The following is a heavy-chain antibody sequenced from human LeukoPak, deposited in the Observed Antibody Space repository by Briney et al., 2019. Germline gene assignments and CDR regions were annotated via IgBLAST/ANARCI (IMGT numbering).Heavy chain of an antibody. D-gene: IGHD5-18*01. V-gene: IGHV1-2*02. CDR1: GYTFSGYY. J-gene: IGHJ4*02. Sequence: ASVKVSCKASGYTFSGYYLHWVRQAPGQGLEWMGWIHPKSGDTKYAPKFLGRVTLTRDTSATIVYMDLTWLTSDDTAVHYCSRGSGISYGGIDYWGQGTLVTVSS. CDR2: IHPKSGDT. CDR3: SRGSGISYGGIDY.